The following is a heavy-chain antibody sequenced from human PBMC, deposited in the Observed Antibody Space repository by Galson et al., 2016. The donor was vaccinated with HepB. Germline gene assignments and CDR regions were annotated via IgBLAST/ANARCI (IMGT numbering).Heavy chain of an antibody. J-gene: IGHJ4*02. D-gene: IGHD6-13*01. CDR1: GFTFSSYG. CDR2: IWYDGSNK. Sequence: SLRLSCEASGFTFSSYGMHWVRQAPGKGLEWVAVIWYDGSNKYYGDSVKGRFTISRDNSKNTLYLQMNSLRAEDTAVYYCAREFKIAAPGVLDYWGQGTLVTVSS. CDR3: AREFKIAAPGVLDY. V-gene: IGHV3-33*01.